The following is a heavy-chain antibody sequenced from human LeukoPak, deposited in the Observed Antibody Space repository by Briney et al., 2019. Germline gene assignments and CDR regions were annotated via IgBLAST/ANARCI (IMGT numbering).Heavy chain of an antibody. CDR2: IYHSGST. J-gene: IGHJ4*02. Sequence: PSETLSLTCAVSGYSISSGYYWGWIRQPPGKGLEWIGSIYHSGSTYYNPSLKSRVTISVDTSKNQFSLKLSSVTAADTAVYYCASTRHYYDSSGYVYYFDYWGQGTLVTVSS. CDR3: ASTRHYYDSSGYVYYFDY. V-gene: IGHV4-38-2*01. CDR1: GYSISSGYY. D-gene: IGHD3-22*01.